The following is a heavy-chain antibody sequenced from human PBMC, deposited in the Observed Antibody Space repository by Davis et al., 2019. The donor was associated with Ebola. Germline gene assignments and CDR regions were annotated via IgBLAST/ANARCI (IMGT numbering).Heavy chain of an antibody. CDR1: GFTFSISW. Sequence: GESLKISCTASGFTFSISWMHWVRQAPGERPVWVSRISGDGSSTHYADSVKGRFTISRDNAKNTLYLQMGSLRAEDTAVYYCARERCSGSVCLRAFDIWGQGTMVTVSS. CDR3: ARERCSGSVCLRAFDI. J-gene: IGHJ3*02. V-gene: IGHV3-74*01. CDR2: ISGDGSST. D-gene: IGHD2-15*01.